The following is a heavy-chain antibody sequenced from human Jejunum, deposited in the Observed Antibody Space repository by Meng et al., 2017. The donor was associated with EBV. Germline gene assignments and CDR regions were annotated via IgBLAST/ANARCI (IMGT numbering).Heavy chain of an antibody. CDR2: MHPGGST. Sequence: VQRQESGPGLVKPSGTLSLTCAVSGDFTSSSHWWSWVRQPPGKGLEWIGEMHPGGSTNYNPSLKSRVTISVDNSKNQFSLKLTSVTAADTAVYYCAKSNDYSLNSWGQGTLVTVPS. D-gene: IGHD4-11*01. CDR3: AKSNDYSLNS. V-gene: IGHV4-4*02. J-gene: IGHJ4*02. CDR1: GDFTSSSHW.